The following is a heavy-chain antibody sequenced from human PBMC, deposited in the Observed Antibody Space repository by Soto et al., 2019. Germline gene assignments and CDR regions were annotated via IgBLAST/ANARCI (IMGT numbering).Heavy chain of an antibody. CDR2: IYWDDDH. CDR1: GFSLSSNGVG. V-gene: IGHV2-5*02. D-gene: IGHD3-10*01. Sequence: QITLRESGPALVRPTQTLTLTCTVSGFSLSSNGVGVGWIRQPPGKALEWLALIYWDDDHRYSPSLKTRLTITKDTSKNQVVLTMTKLDPVDTATYYCAREMYYSTYFASWGQGTLVTVSS. CDR3: AREMYYSTYFAS. J-gene: IGHJ4*02.